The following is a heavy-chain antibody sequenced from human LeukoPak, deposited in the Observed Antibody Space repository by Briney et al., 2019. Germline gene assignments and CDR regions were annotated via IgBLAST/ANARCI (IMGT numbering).Heavy chain of an antibody. Sequence: SETLSLTCAVSGGSISSGGYSWSWLRQPPGKGLEWIGYIYHSGSTYYNPSLKSRVTISVDRSKNQFSLKLSSVTAADTAVYYCARADGDYRRGLDYWGQGTLVTVSS. J-gene: IGHJ4*02. V-gene: IGHV4-30-2*01. D-gene: IGHD4-17*01. CDR2: IYHSGST. CDR1: GGSISSGGYS. CDR3: ARADGDYRRGLDY.